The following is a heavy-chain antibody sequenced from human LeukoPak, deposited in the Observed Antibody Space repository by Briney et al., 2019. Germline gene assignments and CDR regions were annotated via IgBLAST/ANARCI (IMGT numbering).Heavy chain of an antibody. D-gene: IGHD3-22*01. CDR3: ARDRYYYDSSGYYSPPY. J-gene: IGHJ4*02. V-gene: IGHV3-30-3*01. Sequence: YDGSNKYYADSVKARFTISRDNSKNTLYLQMNSLRAEDTAMYYCARDRYYYDSSGYYSPPYWGQGTLVTVSS. CDR2: YDGSNK.